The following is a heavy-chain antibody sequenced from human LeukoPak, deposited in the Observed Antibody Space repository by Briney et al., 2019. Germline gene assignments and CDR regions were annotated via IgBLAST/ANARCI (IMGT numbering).Heavy chain of an antibody. CDR2: ISGGGGST. CDR1: GFTFSNSA. J-gene: IGHJ4*02. D-gene: IGHD3-22*01. V-gene: IGHV3-23*01. Sequence: PGGSLRLSCAASGFTFSNSAMNWVRQAPGKGPEWVSVISGGGGSTFYADSVKGRFTISRDNSKNTLYLQMNSLRAEDTAVYYCYIPYYDTSAYKGYWGQGTLVTVSS. CDR3: YIPYYDTSAYKGY.